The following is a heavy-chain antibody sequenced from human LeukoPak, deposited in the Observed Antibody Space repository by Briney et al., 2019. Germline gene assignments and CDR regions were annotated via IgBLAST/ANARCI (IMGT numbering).Heavy chain of an antibody. CDR2: ISGSGGST. Sequence: GGSLRLSCAASGFTFSSYAMSWVRQAPGKGPEWVSAISGSGGSTYYADSVKGRFTISRDNSKNTLYLQMNSLRAEDTAVYYCAKDGSGSFLYYFDYWGQGTLVTVSS. D-gene: IGHD3-10*01. J-gene: IGHJ4*02. V-gene: IGHV3-23*01. CDR3: AKDGSGSFLYYFDY. CDR1: GFTFSSYA.